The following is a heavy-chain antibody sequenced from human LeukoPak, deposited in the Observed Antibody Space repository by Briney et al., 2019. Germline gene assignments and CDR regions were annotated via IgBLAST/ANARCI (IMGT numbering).Heavy chain of an antibody. CDR3: ARGRAALLAFDI. D-gene: IGHD2-15*01. Sequence: ASVKVSCKASGYTFTSYAMHWVRQAPGQRLEWMGWINAGNGNTKYSQKFQGRVTITRDTSASTAYMELSSLRSEDTAVYYCARGRAALLAFDIWGQGTMVTVSS. CDR1: GYTFTSYA. J-gene: IGHJ3*02. CDR2: INAGNGNT. V-gene: IGHV1-3*01.